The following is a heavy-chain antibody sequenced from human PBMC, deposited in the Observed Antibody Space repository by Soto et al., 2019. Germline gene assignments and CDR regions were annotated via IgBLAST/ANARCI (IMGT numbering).Heavy chain of an antibody. J-gene: IGHJ6*02. V-gene: IGHV1-69*01. CDR2: VSPPFRTS. CDR1: GVSFNNNG. D-gene: IGHD3-10*01. Sequence: QVQLVQSGAEVKKPRSSVKVSCKTSGVSFNNNGIGWVRQAPGHGLEWMGGVSPPFRTSSYARKFQGRISITADASTGTVNMELSSLTSEDTAQYYCARVLYYGSGSYSPYGMDVWGQGTTVTVSS. CDR3: ARVLYYGSGSYSPYGMDV.